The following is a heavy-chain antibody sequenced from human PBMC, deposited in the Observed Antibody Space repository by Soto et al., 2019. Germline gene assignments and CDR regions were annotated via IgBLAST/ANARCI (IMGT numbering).Heavy chain of an antibody. J-gene: IGHJ6*02. CDR1: GFTFSSYG. D-gene: IGHD6-19*01. V-gene: IGHV3-30*18. CDR3: AKDRGRRXLEQWLVTVSYYYGMDV. Sequence: AGGSLRLSCTASGFTFSSYGMHWVRQAPGKGLEWVAVISYDGSNKYYADSVKGRFTISRDNSKNTLYLQMNSLRAEDTAVYYCAKDRGRRXLEQWLVTVSYYYGMDVWGQGTTVTVSS. CDR2: ISYDGSNK.